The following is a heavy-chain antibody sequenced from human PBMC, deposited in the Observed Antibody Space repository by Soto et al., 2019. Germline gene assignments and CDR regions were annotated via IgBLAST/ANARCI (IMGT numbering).Heavy chain of an antibody. V-gene: IGHV4-30-4*01. D-gene: IGHD2-15*01. CDR1: GGSISSGNYY. CDR2: VSYSGSA. J-gene: IGHJ4*02. CDR3: ATMGTPATGLYYFDY. Sequence: QVQLQESGPGLVKPSQTLSLTCTVSGGSISSGNYYWSWIRQPPGKGLEWIGFVSYSGSAYYNPSLKRRVTISVDTSKNQYSLNLSLATAADTAVYYCATMGTPATGLYYFDYWGQGTLVTVSS.